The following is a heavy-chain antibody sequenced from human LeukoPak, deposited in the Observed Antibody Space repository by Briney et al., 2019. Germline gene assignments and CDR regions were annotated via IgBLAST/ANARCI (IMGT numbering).Heavy chain of an antibody. CDR3: ARLGSRVV. V-gene: IGHV4-39*07. D-gene: IGHD3-10*01. J-gene: IGHJ4*02. Sequence: NPSETLSLTCTVSDGSISSSSYYWGWIRQPPGKGLEWIGSIYYSGSTYYNPSLKSRVTMSVDTSKNQFSLKLNSMTAADTAVYYCARLGSRVVWGQGTLVIVSS. CDR2: IYYSGST. CDR1: DGSISSSSYY.